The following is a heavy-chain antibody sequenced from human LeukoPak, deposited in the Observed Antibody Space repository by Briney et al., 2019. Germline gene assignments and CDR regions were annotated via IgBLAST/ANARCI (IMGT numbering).Heavy chain of an antibody. Sequence: ASVKVSCKTSGYTFTSFHVHWVRQAPGQGLEWMGWINPNSGGTNYAQKFQGRVTMTRDTSISTAYMELSRLRSDDTAVYYCASSRSGYEPFDTFDIWGQGTMVTVSS. V-gene: IGHV1-2*02. CDR1: GYTFTSFH. J-gene: IGHJ3*02. CDR3: ASSRSGYEPFDTFDI. CDR2: INPNSGGT. D-gene: IGHD5-12*01.